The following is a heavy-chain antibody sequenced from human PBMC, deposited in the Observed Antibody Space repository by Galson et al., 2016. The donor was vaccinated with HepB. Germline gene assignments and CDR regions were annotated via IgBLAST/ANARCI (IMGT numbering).Heavy chain of an antibody. Sequence: SLRLSCAVSGFSFSDYAMSWVRQGPGKRLEWVSTISSAGDNKHYLDSVTGRFTVSRDNSKNTLDLQMNSLRAEDTAVYYCTNDVGLVMFGLWGRGTLVTVSS. D-gene: IGHD2/OR15-2a*01. CDR1: GFSFSDYA. J-gene: IGHJ4*02. V-gene: IGHV3-23*01. CDR2: ISSAGDNK. CDR3: TNDVGLVMFGL.